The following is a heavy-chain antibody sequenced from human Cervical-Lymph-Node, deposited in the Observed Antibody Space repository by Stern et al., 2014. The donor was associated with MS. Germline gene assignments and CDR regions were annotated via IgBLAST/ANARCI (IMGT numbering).Heavy chain of an antibody. Sequence: VQLVQSGAEVKKPGASVKISCKGSGYSFTANWIAWVRQMPGKGLEWMGIIDPSNSDTRYSPSFQGQVPISADKSISTAYLQWSSLKASDTAMYYCARDYGDYAFDYWGQGTLVTVSS. CDR1: GYSFTANW. D-gene: IGHD4-17*01. CDR2: IDPSNSDT. J-gene: IGHJ4*02. V-gene: IGHV5-51*01. CDR3: ARDYGDYAFDY.